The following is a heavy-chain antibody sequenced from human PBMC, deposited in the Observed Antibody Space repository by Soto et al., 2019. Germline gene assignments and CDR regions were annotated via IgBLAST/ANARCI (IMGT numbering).Heavy chain of an antibody. J-gene: IGHJ4*02. CDR1: GGSISSSSYY. CDR3: ERLYSGTVTQDY. CDR2: IYYSGST. Sequence: QLQLQESGPGLVKPSETLSLTCTVSGGSISSSSYYWGWIRQPPGKGLEWIGSIYYSGSTYYNPSLKSRVTISVDTSKNQFSLKLSSVTAADTAVYYCERLYSGTVTQDYWGQGTLVTVSS. D-gene: IGHD4-4*01. V-gene: IGHV4-39*01.